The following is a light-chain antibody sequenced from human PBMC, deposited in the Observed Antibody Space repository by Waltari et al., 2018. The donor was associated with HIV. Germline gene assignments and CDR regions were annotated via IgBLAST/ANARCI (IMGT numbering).Light chain of an antibody. Sequence: QSVLTQPPSASETPGPRVTISCSGSSSNIGSNMVNWYQQLPGTAPKLLIFNNNQRPSGVPDRFSGSKSGTSASLAISGLQSEDEADYYCAAWDDSLNGVLFGGGTKLTVL. V-gene: IGLV1-44*01. CDR3: AAWDDSLNGVL. CDR2: NNN. CDR1: SSNIGSNM. J-gene: IGLJ2*01.